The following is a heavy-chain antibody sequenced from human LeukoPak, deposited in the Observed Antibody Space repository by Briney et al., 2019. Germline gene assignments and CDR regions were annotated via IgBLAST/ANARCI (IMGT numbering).Heavy chain of an antibody. CDR2: ISQSTI. J-gene: IGHJ4*02. CDR1: GFTFSSYE. V-gene: IGHV3-48*03. Sequence: GGSLRLSCEASGFTFSSYEMNWVRQVPGKGLEWVSYISQSTIYYADSVKGRFTISRDNAKNSLYLLMNSLRAEDMAVYYCARDSARRPFDYWGQGTLVTVSS. D-gene: IGHD1-26*01. CDR3: ARDSARRPFDY.